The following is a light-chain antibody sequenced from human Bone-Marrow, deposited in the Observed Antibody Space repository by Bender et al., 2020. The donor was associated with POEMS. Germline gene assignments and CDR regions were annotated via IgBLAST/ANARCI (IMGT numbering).Light chain of an antibody. CDR2: RDT. V-gene: IGLV3-25*03. J-gene: IGLJ2*01. CDR3: QSADSSRTHVL. CDR1: ALANLY. Sequence: SYELTQAPSVSVSPGQTARITCSGEALANLYAYWYRQKTGQAPVLVVYRDTERHSGIPERVSGSTSGTTVTLTISGVQAEDEADYYCQSADSSRTHVLFGGGTKLTVL.